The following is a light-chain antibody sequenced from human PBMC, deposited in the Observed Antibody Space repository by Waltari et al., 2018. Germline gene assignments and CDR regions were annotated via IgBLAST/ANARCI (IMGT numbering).Light chain of an antibody. CDR3: FSYAGSNYCA. CDR2: DVS. CDR1: SNDIGSYNF. Sequence: QSALTQSAPVSVSPGQSSTLSFIGTSNDIGSYNFVSWFQQHPARAPKLMIYDVSERPLGVSSRFSGSKSANTASLTISGLQAEDEADYYCFSYAGSNYCAFGGGTRVTVL. V-gene: IGLV2-23*02. J-gene: IGLJ2*01.